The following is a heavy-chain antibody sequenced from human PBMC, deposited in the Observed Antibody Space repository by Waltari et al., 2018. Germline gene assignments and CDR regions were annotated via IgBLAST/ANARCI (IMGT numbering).Heavy chain of an antibody. CDR2: IYYSGST. D-gene: IGHD2-15*01. Sequence: QLQLQESGPGLVKPSETLSLTCTVSVGSISRSSYYWGWIRQPPGKGLEWIGSIYYSGSTYYNPSLKSRVTISVDTSKNQFSLKLSSVTAADTAVYYCAREMVVATTIDYWGQGTLVTVSS. CDR1: VGSISRSSYY. J-gene: IGHJ4*02. V-gene: IGHV4-39*02. CDR3: AREMVVATTIDY.